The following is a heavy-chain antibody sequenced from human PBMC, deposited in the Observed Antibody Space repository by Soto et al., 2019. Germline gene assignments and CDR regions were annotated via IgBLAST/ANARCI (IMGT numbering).Heavy chain of an antibody. CDR1: GFTVSSNY. V-gene: IGHV3-66*01. CDR2: IYSGGST. D-gene: IGHD4-17*01. Sequence: EVQLVESGGGLVQPGGSLRLSCAASGFTVSSNYMSWVRQAPGKGLEWVSVIYSGGSTYYADSVKGRFTISRDNSKNTLYLQMNSLRAEDTAVYYCARFHEAEDYGEIFDYWGQGTLVTVSS. CDR3: ARFHEAEDYGEIFDY. J-gene: IGHJ4*02.